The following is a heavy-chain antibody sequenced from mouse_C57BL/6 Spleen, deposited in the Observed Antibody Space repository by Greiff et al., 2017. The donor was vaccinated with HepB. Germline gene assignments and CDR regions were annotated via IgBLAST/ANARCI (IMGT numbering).Heavy chain of an antibody. D-gene: IGHD2-1*01. Sequence: EVKLLESGPGLVKPSQSLSLTCSVTGYSITSGYYWNWIRQFPGNKLEWMGYISYDGSNNYNPSLKNRISITRDTSKNQFFLKLNSVTTEDTATYYCASNYGNYLAWFAYWGQGTLVTVSA. V-gene: IGHV3-6*01. J-gene: IGHJ3*01. CDR1: GYSITSGYY. CDR3: ASNYGNYLAWFAY. CDR2: ISYDGSN.